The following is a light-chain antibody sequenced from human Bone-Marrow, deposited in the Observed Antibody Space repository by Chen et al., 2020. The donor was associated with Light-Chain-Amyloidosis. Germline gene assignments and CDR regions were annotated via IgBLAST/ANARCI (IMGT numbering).Light chain of an antibody. J-gene: IGLJ3*02. CDR1: TIGSTS. V-gene: IGLV3-21*02. CDR2: DDS. Sequence: SYVLTQPSSVSVAPGQTATIACGGNTIGSTSVHWYQQTPGQAPLLVVYDDSDRPSGIPERLSGSNCGNTATLTISRVEAGDEADYYCQVWDRSSDRPVFGGGTKLTVL. CDR3: QVWDRSSDRPV.